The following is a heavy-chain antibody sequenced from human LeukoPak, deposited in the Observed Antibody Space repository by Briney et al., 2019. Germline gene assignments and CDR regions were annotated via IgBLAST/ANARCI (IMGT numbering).Heavy chain of an antibody. J-gene: IGHJ4*02. CDR3: VRGNDYGGPHY. CDR1: GLTFSSYW. CDR2: IDRDGSRI. Sequence: GGSLRLSCAVSGLTFSSYWMHWVRQAPGKGLVWVSRIDRDGSRINYADSVKGRFTISRDNGKNTLFLQMNSLRAEDAAVYYCVRGNDYGGPHYWGQGTLVTVSS. V-gene: IGHV3-74*01. D-gene: IGHD4-23*01.